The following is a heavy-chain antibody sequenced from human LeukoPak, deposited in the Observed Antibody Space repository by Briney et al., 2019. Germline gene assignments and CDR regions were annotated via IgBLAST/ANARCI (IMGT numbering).Heavy chain of an antibody. J-gene: IGHJ4*02. D-gene: IGHD2-21*02. Sequence: SETLSLTCTVSGGSISSYYWTWLRQPPGKGLEWIGYIYYSRSANYSPSLKIRVTISVDMSKTQFSLRLSSVTAADTAVYYCARVAYCGGDCKGAVYWGQGTLVTVSS. V-gene: IGHV4-59*01. CDR2: IYYSRSA. CDR1: GGSISSYY. CDR3: ARVAYCGGDCKGAVY.